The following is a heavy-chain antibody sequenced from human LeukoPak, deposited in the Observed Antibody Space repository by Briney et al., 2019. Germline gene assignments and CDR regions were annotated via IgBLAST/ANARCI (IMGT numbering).Heavy chain of an antibody. D-gene: IGHD2-2*01. Sequence: GGSLRLSCAASRFTFSSYSVNWVRQAPGKGLEWVSYISSSSSTIYYADSVKGRFTISRDNAKNSLYLQMNSLRAEDTAVYYCARDSCSSTSCYPTWGQATLVTVSS. CDR2: ISSSSSTI. J-gene: IGHJ5*02. CDR3: ARDSCSSTSCYPT. CDR1: RFTFSSYS. V-gene: IGHV3-48*01.